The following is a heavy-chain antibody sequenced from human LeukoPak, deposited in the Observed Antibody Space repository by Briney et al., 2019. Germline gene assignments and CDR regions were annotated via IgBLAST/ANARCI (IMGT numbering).Heavy chain of an antibody. CDR3: ARVLWFGESAIYYFDY. CDR2: IYPNSGGT. Sequence: ASVKVSCKASGYTFTGYYMHWVRQAPGQGLEWMGWIYPNSGGTNYAQKFQGRVTMTRDTSISTAYMELSRLRSDDTAVYYCARVLWFGESAIYYFDYWGQGTLVTVSS. D-gene: IGHD3-10*01. CDR1: GYTFTGYY. J-gene: IGHJ4*02. V-gene: IGHV1-2*02.